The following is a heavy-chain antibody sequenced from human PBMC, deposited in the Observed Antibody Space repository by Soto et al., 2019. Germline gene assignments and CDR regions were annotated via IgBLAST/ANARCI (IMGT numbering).Heavy chain of an antibody. D-gene: IGHD6-6*01. CDR2: IYYSGST. J-gene: IGHJ4*02. CDR1: GGSISSSSYY. CDR3: ARLSPDSSSFDY. V-gene: IGHV4-39*01. Sequence: SETLSLTCTVSGGSISSSSYYWGWIRQPPGKGLEWIGSIYYSGSTYYNPSLKSRVTISVDTSKNQLSLKLSSVTAADTAVYYCARLSPDSSSFDYWGQGTLVTVS.